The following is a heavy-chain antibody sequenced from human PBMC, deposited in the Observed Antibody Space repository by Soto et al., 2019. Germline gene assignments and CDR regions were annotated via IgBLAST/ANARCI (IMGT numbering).Heavy chain of an antibody. CDR2: IYYSGST. CDR1: GGSVSSGSYY. D-gene: IGHD4-17*01. Sequence: QVQLQESGPGLVKPSETLSLTCTVSGGSVSSGSYYWSWIRQPPGQGLEWIVYIYYSGSTNYNPPLHGRATISVYTSRTKFSLKLSSVTAADPAVYYCARELNDYGGRNALDIWCQWTMVTVSS. V-gene: IGHV4-61*01. CDR3: ARELNDYGGRNALDI. J-gene: IGHJ3*02.